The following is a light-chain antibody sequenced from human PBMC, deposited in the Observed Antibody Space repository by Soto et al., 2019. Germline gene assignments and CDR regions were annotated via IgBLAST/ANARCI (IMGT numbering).Light chain of an antibody. J-gene: IGKJ2*01. V-gene: IGKV3-15*01. Sequence: EIVMTQSPATLSVSPGERATLSCRASQSVSSNLAWYQQKPGQAPRLLIYGASTRATGIPARFSGSGSGTEYTLTTSSRQSEDFAVSYCQQYNNCPPYTFGQGTKLEIK. CDR3: QQYNNCPPYT. CDR1: QSVSSN. CDR2: GAS.